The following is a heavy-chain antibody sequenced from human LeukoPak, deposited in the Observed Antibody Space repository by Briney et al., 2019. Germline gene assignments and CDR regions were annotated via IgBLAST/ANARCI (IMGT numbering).Heavy chain of an antibody. CDR1: GDSVSSNIAA. CDR2: TYYRSKWYN. CDR3: ARDLGPLGIPFDP. Sequence: SQTLSLTCAISGDSVSSNIAAWNCIRQSPSRGLEWLGRTYYRSKWYNDYAVSVKSRITINPDTSKNQFSLQLNSVTPEDTAVYYCARDLGPLGIPFDPWGQGTLVTVSS. J-gene: IGHJ5*02. D-gene: IGHD1-14*01. V-gene: IGHV6-1*01.